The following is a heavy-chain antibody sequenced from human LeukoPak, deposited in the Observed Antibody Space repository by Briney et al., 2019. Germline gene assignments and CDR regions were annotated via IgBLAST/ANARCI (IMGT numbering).Heavy chain of an antibody. D-gene: IGHD2-21*02. Sequence: PGGSLRLSCAASGFTFSSYAVSWVRQAPGKGLEWVSSISGSGGSTYSADSVKGRFTISRDNSKNTLYLQMNSLRAEDTAVYYCTRREDCGGDCPYYFDYWGQGTLVTVSS. CDR1: GFTFSSYA. V-gene: IGHV3-23*01. J-gene: IGHJ4*02. CDR2: ISGSGGST. CDR3: TRREDCGGDCPYYFDY.